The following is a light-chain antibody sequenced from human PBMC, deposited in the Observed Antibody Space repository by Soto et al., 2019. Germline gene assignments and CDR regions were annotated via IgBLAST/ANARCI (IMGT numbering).Light chain of an antibody. V-gene: IGKV1-5*01. J-gene: IGKJ1*01. CDR2: DAS. CDR3: QQYDYYPCT. Sequence: QMTQSPSSLSASVGARVTITCRARQSMNSWLAWYQQQPGKAPRLLIYDASIRGSGVPSRFSGSGSGTELTITITSLQPEDFETYYCQQYDYYPCTFGRGTKVDIK. CDR1: QSMNSW.